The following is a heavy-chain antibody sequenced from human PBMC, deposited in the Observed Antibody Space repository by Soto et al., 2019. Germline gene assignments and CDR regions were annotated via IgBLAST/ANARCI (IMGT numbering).Heavy chain of an antibody. J-gene: IGHJ6*02. D-gene: IGHD7-27*01. CDR3: ATGLGPSSHYAMDV. CDR2: ISASGGST. CDR1: GFTFSSYV. V-gene: IGHV3-23*01. Sequence: EVQLLESGGGLVQPGGSLRLSCAASGFTFSSYVMNWVRQAPGKGLEWVLDISASGGSTDYADSVKGRFTISRDNSKHTLYLQMNSLRAEDTAVYYCATGLGPSSHYAMDVWGQGTTVTVSS.